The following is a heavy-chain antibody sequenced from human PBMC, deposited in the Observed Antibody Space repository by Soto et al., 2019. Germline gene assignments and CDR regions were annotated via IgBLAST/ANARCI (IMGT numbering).Heavy chain of an antibody. Sequence: EVQLVESGGGLVQPGGSLRLSCAASGSTVSSNYMSWVRQAPGKGLEWVSVIYSGGSTYYADSVKGRFTISRDNSKNTLYLQMNSLRAEDTAVYYCARGGGDIVVVPAAHNWFDPWGQGTLVTVSS. D-gene: IGHD2-2*01. V-gene: IGHV3-66*01. CDR1: GSTVSSNY. J-gene: IGHJ5*02. CDR2: IYSGGST. CDR3: ARGGGDIVVVPAAHNWFDP.